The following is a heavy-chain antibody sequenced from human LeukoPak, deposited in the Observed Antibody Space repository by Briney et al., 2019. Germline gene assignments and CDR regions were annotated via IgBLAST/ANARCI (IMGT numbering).Heavy chain of an antibody. Sequence: SETLSLTCTVSGGSISSGSYYWGWIRQPPGKGLEWIGSIYYSGSTYYKPSLKSRVTVSLDTSKNQFSLKLSSVTAADTAVYYCARAYSPPQWSPFDYWGQGTLVTVSS. V-gene: IGHV4-39*07. D-gene: IGHD6-13*01. CDR1: GGSISSGSYY. J-gene: IGHJ4*02. CDR2: IYYSGST. CDR3: ARAYSPPQWSPFDY.